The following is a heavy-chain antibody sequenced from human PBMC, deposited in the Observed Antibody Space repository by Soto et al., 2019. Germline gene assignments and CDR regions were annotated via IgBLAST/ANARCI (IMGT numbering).Heavy chain of an antibody. CDR2: IIPIFGTV. Sequence: SVKVSCKASGGTFSNYPISWVRQAPGQGLEWMGGIIPIFGTVNYAQKFQGRVTITADESTSTAYMELSSLRSEDTAVYYCARGSALYSYGIYYYYGMDVWGQGTTVTVSS. CDR1: GGTFSNYP. V-gene: IGHV1-69*13. J-gene: IGHJ6*02. D-gene: IGHD5-18*01. CDR3: ARGSALYSYGIYYYYGMDV.